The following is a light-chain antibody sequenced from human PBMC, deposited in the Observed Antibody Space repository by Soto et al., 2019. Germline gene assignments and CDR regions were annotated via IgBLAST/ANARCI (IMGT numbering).Light chain of an antibody. CDR1: QSISSSH. Sequence: EIVLTQSPGTLSLSPGERVTLSCRASQSISSSHLAWYQQRPGQAPRLLIYDASNRATGISDRFTGSGSGTDFTLTITRLEPEDFAVYYCQQYHSSPRTFGQGTKVDIK. J-gene: IGKJ1*01. CDR3: QQYHSSPRT. CDR2: DAS. V-gene: IGKV3-20*01.